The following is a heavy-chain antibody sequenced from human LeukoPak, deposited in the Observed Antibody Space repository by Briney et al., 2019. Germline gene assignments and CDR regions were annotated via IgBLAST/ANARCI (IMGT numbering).Heavy chain of an antibody. CDR2: INPNSGGT. CDR3: ARKTDHYDFWSGYYTAIDY. Sequence: ASVKVSCKASGYTLTGYYMHWVRQAPGQGLGWMGWINPNSGGTNYAQKFQGRVTMTRDTSISTAYMELSRLRSDDTAVYYCARKTDHYDFWSGYYTAIDYWGQGTLVTVSS. V-gene: IGHV1-2*02. D-gene: IGHD3-3*01. J-gene: IGHJ4*02. CDR1: GYTLTGYY.